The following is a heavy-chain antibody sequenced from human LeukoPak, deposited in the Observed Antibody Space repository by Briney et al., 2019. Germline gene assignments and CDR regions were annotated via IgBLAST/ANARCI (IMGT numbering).Heavy chain of an antibody. CDR2: IYHSGST. V-gene: IGHV4-30-2*01. Sequence: SETLSLTCTVSGGSISSGGYYWSWIRQPPGKGLEWIGYIYHSGSTYYNPSLKSRVTISVDTSKNQFSLKLSSVTAADTAVYYCARGGHRGSSWSTFDYWGQGTLVTVSS. D-gene: IGHD6-13*01. J-gene: IGHJ4*02. CDR1: GGSISSGGYY. CDR3: ARGGHRGSSWSTFDY.